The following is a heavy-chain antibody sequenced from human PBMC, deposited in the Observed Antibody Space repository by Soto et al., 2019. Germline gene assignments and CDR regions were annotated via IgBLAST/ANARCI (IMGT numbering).Heavy chain of an antibody. V-gene: IGHV3-48*03. J-gene: IGHJ4*02. Sequence: GGSLRLSCAASGFTFSSYAMNWVRQAPGKGLEWVSYISSSGSTIYYADSVKGRFTISRDNAKNSLYLQMNSLRAEDTAVYYCARDSSLYSSGWYWGQGTLVTVSS. CDR2: ISSSGSTI. CDR1: GFTFSSYA. CDR3: ARDSSLYSSGWY. D-gene: IGHD6-19*01.